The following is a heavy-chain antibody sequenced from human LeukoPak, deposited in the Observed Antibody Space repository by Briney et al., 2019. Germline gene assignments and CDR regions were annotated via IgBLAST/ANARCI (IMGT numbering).Heavy chain of an antibody. J-gene: IGHJ4*02. Sequence: GGSLRLSCAASGFTFSSYWMSWVRQAPGKGLEWVANIKQDGSEKYYVDSVKGRFTISRDNSKNTLYLQMSSLRAEDTAVYYCARGTLYGSGSLWGQGTLVTVSS. CDR3: ARGTLYGSGSL. V-gene: IGHV3-7*03. CDR2: IKQDGSEK. CDR1: GFTFSSYW. D-gene: IGHD3-10*01.